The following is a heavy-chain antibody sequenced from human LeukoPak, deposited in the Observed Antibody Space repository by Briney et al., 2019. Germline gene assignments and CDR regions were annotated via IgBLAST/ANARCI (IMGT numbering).Heavy chain of an antibody. J-gene: IGHJ4*02. CDR3: ARSGVDDKRYFDY. V-gene: IGHV3-48*01. D-gene: IGHD3-3*01. CDR1: GFSFSTSD. Sequence: GGSLRLSCAASGFSFSTSDMNWVRQAPGKGLEWISYISSLAYTISYADSVKGRFTISRDNAKNSLYLQMNSLRAEDTALYYCARSGVDDKRYFDYWGQGTLVAVSS. CDR2: ISSLAYTI.